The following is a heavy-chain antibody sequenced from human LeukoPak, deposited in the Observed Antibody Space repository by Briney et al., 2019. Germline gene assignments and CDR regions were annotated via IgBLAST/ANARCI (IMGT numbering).Heavy chain of an antibody. D-gene: IGHD3-10*01. J-gene: IGHJ4*02. V-gene: IGHV3-53*01. CDR1: GFTLSSNY. CDR2: IYSGGST. Sequence: PGGSLSLSCAASGFTLSSNYMSWVRHAPGKGLEWVSVIYSGGSTYYADSVKGRFTISRDNSKNTLYLQMNSLRAEDTAVYYCARPYYYGSGSYYDYWGQGTLVTVSS. CDR3: ARPYYYGSGSYYDY.